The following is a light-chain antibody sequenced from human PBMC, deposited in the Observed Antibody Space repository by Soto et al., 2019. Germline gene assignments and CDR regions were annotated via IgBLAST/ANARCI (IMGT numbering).Light chain of an antibody. CDR3: QQSYITPYT. CDR1: QSISVH. V-gene: IGKV1-39*01. Sequence: DIQITQSPSSLSASVGDTVTITCRASQSISVHLNWYQQKGGKVPKLLIYAASNLYSGFPSRFSGGGSDTDFALTISSLQPEDFATYYCQQSYITPYTFGQGTRLEIK. J-gene: IGKJ2*01. CDR2: AAS.